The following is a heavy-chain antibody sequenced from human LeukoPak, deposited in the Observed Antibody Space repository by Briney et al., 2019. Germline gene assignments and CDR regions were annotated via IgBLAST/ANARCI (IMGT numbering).Heavy chain of an antibody. V-gene: IGHV1-2*02. CDR1: GYTFTSYD. J-gene: IGHJ6*03. Sequence: ASVKVSCKASGYTFTSYDINWVRQAPGQGLEWMGWINPNSGGTNYAQKFQGRVTMTRDTSISTAYMELSRLRSDDTAVYYCARGEYIGDYYYYMDVWGKGPRSPSP. CDR3: ARGEYIGDYYYYMDV. CDR2: INPNSGGT. D-gene: IGHD2/OR15-2a*01.